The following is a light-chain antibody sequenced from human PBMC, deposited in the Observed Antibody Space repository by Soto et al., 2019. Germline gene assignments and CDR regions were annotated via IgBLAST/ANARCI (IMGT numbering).Light chain of an antibody. Sequence: DIQMTQSPSTLSASVGDRVTITCRASQTINNWMAWYHQKPGEAPKLLIYDASSLQTGVPFTFSGSGSGTEFSLTISSLQPDDFGTYYCQQYHTFPLTFGGGTKVEIK. CDR2: DAS. CDR1: QTINNW. J-gene: IGKJ4*01. V-gene: IGKV1-5*01. CDR3: QQYHTFPLT.